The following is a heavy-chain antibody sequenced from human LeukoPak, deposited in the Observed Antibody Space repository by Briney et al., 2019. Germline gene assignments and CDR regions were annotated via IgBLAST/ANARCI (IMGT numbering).Heavy chain of an antibody. J-gene: IGHJ3*02. D-gene: IGHD4-23*01. Sequence: GGSLRLSCAASGFTFSTYGMTWVRQAPGKGPEWVSGISGSGHTTNYADSVKGRFTISRDNSKNTLYLQMNSLRAEDTAVYYCAKEWTTVDRDAFDIWGQGTMVTVSS. CDR2: ISGSGHTT. V-gene: IGHV3-23*01. CDR1: GFTFSTYG. CDR3: AKEWTTVDRDAFDI.